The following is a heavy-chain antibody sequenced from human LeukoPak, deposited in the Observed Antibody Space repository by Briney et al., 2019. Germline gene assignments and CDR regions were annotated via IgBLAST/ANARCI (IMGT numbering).Heavy chain of an antibody. CDR1: GFTFSSYA. Sequence: PGGSLRLSCAASGFTFSSYAMHWVRQAPGKGLEWVAVISYDGSNKYYADSVKGRFTISRDNSKNTLYLQMNSLRAEDTAVYYCARPRGYYDSSAPLDYWGQGTLVTVSS. V-gene: IGHV3-30-3*01. CDR2: ISYDGSNK. CDR3: ARPRGYYDSSAPLDY. J-gene: IGHJ4*02. D-gene: IGHD3-22*01.